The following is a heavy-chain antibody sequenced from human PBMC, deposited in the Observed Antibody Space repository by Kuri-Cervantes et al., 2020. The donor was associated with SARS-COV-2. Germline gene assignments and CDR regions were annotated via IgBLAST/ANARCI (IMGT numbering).Heavy chain of an antibody. D-gene: IGHD2-8*01. Sequence: GGSLRLSCAASGFTFSSYGTHWVRQAPGKGLEWVAVIWYDGSNKYYADSVKGRFTISRDNSKNTLYLQMNSLRAEDTAVYYCARAGNVLMVYAIAYYMDVWGKGTTVTVSS. CDR1: GFTFSSYG. CDR3: ARAGNVLMVYAIAYYMDV. J-gene: IGHJ6*03. V-gene: IGHV3-33*01. CDR2: IWYDGSNK.